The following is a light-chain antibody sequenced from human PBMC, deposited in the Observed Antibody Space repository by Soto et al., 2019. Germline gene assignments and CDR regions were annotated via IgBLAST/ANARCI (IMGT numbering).Light chain of an antibody. V-gene: IGKV1-5*01. J-gene: IGKJ1*01. CDR2: DAS. CDR3: QQYNSWT. Sequence: DIQMTQSPSTLPASVGDRVTVTCRASQSISSWLAWYQQKPGKAPKLLIYDASSLESGVPSRFSGSVSGTEFTLTISSLQPDDFATYYCQQYNSWTFGQGTKVDIK. CDR1: QSISSW.